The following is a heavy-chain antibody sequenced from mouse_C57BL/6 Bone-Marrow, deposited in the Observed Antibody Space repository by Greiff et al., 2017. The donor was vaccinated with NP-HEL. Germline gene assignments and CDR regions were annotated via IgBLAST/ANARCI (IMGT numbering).Heavy chain of an antibody. CDR2: IYPRSGNT. Sequence: QVQLQQSGAELARPEASVKLSCKASGYTFTSYGISWVKQRTGQGLEWIGEIYPRSGNTYYNEKFKGKATLTADKSSSTAYMELRSLTSEDSAVYFCARWDYYGRGYYFDYWGQGTTLTVSS. J-gene: IGHJ2*01. V-gene: IGHV1-81*01. CDR1: GYTFTSYG. CDR3: ARWDYYGRGYYFDY. D-gene: IGHD1-1*01.